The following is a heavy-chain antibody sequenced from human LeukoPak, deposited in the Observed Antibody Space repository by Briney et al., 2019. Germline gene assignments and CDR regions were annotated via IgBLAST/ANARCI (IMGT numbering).Heavy chain of an antibody. J-gene: IGHJ4*02. CDR2: TKDDGSEK. CDR3: ARDIEAAGLFLDY. V-gene: IGHV3-7*01. Sequence: PGGSLRLSCAASGFTFSSYWMSWVRQAPGKGLEWVANTKDDGSEKYYVDSVKGRFTISRDNSKNSLYLQMNSLRAEDTAVYYCARDIEAAGLFLDYWGQGTLVTVPS. CDR1: GFTFSSYW. D-gene: IGHD6-13*01.